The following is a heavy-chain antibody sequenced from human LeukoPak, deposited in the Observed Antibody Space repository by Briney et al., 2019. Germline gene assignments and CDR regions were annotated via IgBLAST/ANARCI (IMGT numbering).Heavy chain of an antibody. CDR3: ARGRYYYDSSGYYFFDY. Sequence: SETLSLTCTVSGGSISSYYWSWIRQPPGKGLEWIGYIYYSGSTNYNPSLKSRVTISVDTSKNQFSLKLSSVTAADTAVYYCARGRYYYDSSGYYFFDYWGQGTLVTVSS. CDR1: GGSISSYY. CDR2: IYYSGST. V-gene: IGHV4-59*01. J-gene: IGHJ4*02. D-gene: IGHD3-22*01.